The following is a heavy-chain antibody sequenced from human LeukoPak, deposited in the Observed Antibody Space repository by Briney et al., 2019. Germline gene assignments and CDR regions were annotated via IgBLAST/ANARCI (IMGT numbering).Heavy chain of an antibody. CDR2: IKQDGSEI. CDR1: GFTFSNYW. CDR3: ARADLEWLSSYYYYMDV. V-gene: IGHV3-7*01. J-gene: IGHJ6*03. D-gene: IGHD3-3*01. Sequence: GGSLRLSYAASGFTFSNYWMSWVRQAPGMGLEWVANIKQDGSEIHYVDSVKGRFTISRDNAKFSVYLQMNSLGAEDTAVYYCARADLEWLSSYYYYMDVWGKGTTVTVSS.